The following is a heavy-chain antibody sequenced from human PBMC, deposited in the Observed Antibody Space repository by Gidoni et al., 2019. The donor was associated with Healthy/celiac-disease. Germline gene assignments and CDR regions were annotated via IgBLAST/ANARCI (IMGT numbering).Heavy chain of an antibody. J-gene: IGHJ6*02. CDR2: INPNSGGT. CDR1: GYTFTGSS. Sequence: QVQLVQSGAEVKKPGASVKVSCKASGYTFTGSSMHLLRQAPGQGLEWMGWINPNSGGTNYAQKFQGRVTMTRDTSISTAYMELSRLRSDDTAVYYCARDPSVWWNQERRYYYYGMDVWGQGTTVTVSS. V-gene: IGHV1-2*02. CDR3: ARDPSVWWNQERRYYYYGMDV. D-gene: IGHD2-21*01.